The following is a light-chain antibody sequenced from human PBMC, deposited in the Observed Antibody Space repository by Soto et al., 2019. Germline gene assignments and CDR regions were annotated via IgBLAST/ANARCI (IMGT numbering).Light chain of an antibody. Sequence: EIVLTQSPATLSVSPGERATLSCRASQSVSSNLAWYQQKPGQAPRLLIYGASNRGAGIPARFSGSGSGTEFTLTISSLQSEDFAVYYCQQYNNRPPWTFGQGSKVDI. CDR2: GAS. CDR3: QQYNNRPPWT. V-gene: IGKV3-15*01. J-gene: IGKJ1*01. CDR1: QSVSSN.